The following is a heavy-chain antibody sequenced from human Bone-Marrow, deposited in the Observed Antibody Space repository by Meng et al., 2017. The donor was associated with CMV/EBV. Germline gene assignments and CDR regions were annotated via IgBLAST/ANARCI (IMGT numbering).Heavy chain of an antibody. CDR1: GGSISSSYYY. Sequence: SETLSLTCTVSGGSISSSYYYWAWIRQPPGKGLEWIGTIYYSGGTYYNSSLESRVTISVDTSKNQFSLKLNSVTAAETAIFYCARLNFTGKRGRRGFDPWGQGTLITVSS. CDR2: IYYSGGT. D-gene: IGHD1-14*01. V-gene: IGHV4-39*07. CDR3: ARLNFTGKRGRRGFDP. J-gene: IGHJ5*02.